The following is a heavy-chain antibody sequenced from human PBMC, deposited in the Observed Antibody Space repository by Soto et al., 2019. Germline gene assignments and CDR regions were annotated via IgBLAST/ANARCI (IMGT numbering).Heavy chain of an antibody. CDR1: GGAINSDYYY. Sequence: QVRLQESGPGLVKSSQTLSLTCSVSGGAINSDYYYWGWVRQPPGKGLEWIGYMYSSGSTYSNPSLKSPVAMSVDTSQNHFSLSLTSVTAADTAVYFRLRGTDCATVDACHRYFDSWGQGIPVTVSS. D-gene: IGHD2-15*01. CDR2: MYSSGST. V-gene: IGHV4-30-4*01. CDR3: LRGTDCATVDACHRYFDS. J-gene: IGHJ4*02.